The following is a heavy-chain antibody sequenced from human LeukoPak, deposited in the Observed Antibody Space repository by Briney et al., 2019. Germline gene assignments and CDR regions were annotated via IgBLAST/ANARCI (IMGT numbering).Heavy chain of an antibody. Sequence: GESLKISCKGSGYSFSNYWIGWVRQTPGKGLESMGIIHPGDSDTRYSPSFQGQVTISADKSINTAYLQWSSLKASDTAMYYCARHRVLPSGRWYDYWGQGTLVTVSS. CDR3: ARHRVLPSGRWYDY. CDR2: IHPGDSDT. J-gene: IGHJ4*02. D-gene: IGHD2-2*01. V-gene: IGHV5-51*01. CDR1: GYSFSNYW.